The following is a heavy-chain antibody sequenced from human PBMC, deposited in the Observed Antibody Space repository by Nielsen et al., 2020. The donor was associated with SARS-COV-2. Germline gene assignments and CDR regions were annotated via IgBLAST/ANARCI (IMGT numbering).Heavy chain of an antibody. CDR2: IYYSGST. J-gene: IGHJ4*02. D-gene: IGHD6-13*01. V-gene: IGHV4-61*01. CDR1: GGSVSSCSYY. CDR3: ARASIAAAPTTRTTNFDY. Sequence: SETLSLTCTVSGGSVSSCSYYWSWIRQPPGKGLEWIGYIYYSGSTNYNPSLKSRVTISVDTSKNQFSLKLSSVTAADTAVYYCARASIAAAPTTRTTNFDYWGQGTLVTVSS.